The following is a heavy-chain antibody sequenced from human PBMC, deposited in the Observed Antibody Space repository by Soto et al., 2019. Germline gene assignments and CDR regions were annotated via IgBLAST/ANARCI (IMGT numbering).Heavy chain of an antibody. CDR2: IYYSGST. Sequence: SETLSLTCTVSGGSISSYYWSWIRQPPGKGLEWIGYIYYSGSTNYNPSLKSRVTISVDTSKNQFSLKLSSVTAADTAVYYCARAPHIVATLFDYWGQGILVTVSS. D-gene: IGHD2-21*01. J-gene: IGHJ4*02. V-gene: IGHV4-59*01. CDR3: ARAPHIVATLFDY. CDR1: GGSISSYY.